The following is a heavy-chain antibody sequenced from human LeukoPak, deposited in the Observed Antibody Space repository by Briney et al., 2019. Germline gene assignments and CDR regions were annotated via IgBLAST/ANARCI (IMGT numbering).Heavy chain of an antibody. J-gene: IGHJ6*04. CDR2: IYYSGST. D-gene: IGHD2-2*01. Sequence: PSETLSLTCTVSGGSISSGGYYWSWIRQHPGKGLEWIGYIYYSGSTYYNPPLKSRVTISVDTSKNQFSLKLSSVTAADTAVYYCARYCSSTSCTYYYYYGMDVWGKGTTVTVSS. V-gene: IGHV4-31*03. CDR3: ARYCSSTSCTYYYYYGMDV. CDR1: GGSISSGGYY.